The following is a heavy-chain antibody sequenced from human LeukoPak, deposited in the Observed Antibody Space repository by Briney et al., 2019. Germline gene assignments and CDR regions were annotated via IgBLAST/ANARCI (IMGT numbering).Heavy chain of an antibody. J-gene: IGHJ4*02. Sequence: GGSLRLSCAASGFTFTSYGMSWVRQAPGKGLEWVSRISGTGGSTYYADSVKGRFTISRDNSKNTLYLQMNSLRAEDTAVYYCAKDRTFLVRGVDYWGQGTLVTVSS. CDR1: GFTFTSYG. CDR3: AKDRTFLVRGVDY. D-gene: IGHD3-10*01. CDR2: ISGTGGST. V-gene: IGHV3-23*01.